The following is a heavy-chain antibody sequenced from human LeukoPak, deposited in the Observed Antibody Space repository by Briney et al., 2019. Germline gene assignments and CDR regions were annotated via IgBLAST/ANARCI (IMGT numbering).Heavy chain of an antibody. J-gene: IGHJ4*02. CDR3: ARFAGIAAAGTHIDH. V-gene: IGHV1-46*01. D-gene: IGHD6-13*01. Sequence: GASVKVSCKASGYTFTSYYMHWVRQAPGQGLEWMGIINPSGGSTSYAQKFQGRVTMTRDTSTSTVYMELSSLRSEDTAVYYCARFAGIAAAGTHIDHWGQGTLVTVSS. CDR1: GYTFTSYY. CDR2: INPSGGST.